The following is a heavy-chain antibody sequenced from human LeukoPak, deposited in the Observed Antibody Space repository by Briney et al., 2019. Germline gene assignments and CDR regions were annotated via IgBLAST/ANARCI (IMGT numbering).Heavy chain of an antibody. CDR3: AKVYYYDSSGYLWSVPNYFDY. Sequence: GGSLRLSCAASGFTFSSYAMSWVRQAPGKGLEWVSAISGSGGSTYYADSVKGRFTISRDNSKNTLCLQMNSLRAEDTAVYYCAKVYYYDSSGYLWSVPNYFDYWGQGTLVTVSS. J-gene: IGHJ4*02. CDR1: GFTFSSYA. D-gene: IGHD3-22*01. V-gene: IGHV3-23*01. CDR2: ISGSGGST.